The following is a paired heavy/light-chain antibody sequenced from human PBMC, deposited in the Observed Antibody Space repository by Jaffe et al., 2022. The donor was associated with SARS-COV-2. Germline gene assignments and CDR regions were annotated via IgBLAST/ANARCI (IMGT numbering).Light chain of an antibody. CDR1: HSISNW. CDR2: RAS. Sequence: DIQMTQSPSTVSASVGDRVTITCRASHSISNWLAWYQQKPGKAPKLLIYRASSLESGVPSRFSGGGSGTEFTLTISSLQPDDFATYYCQQYNSYSLTFGQGTEVEIK. J-gene: IGKJ1*01. CDR3: QQYNSYSLT. V-gene: IGKV1-5*03.
Heavy chain of an antibody. V-gene: IGHV4-34*01. Sequence: QVQLQQWGAGLLKPSETLSLTCAVSGGPFSYYYWSWIRQSPGKGLEWIGEVNHSGTTNYNPSLRSRVTISVDTPKYQFSLKLSSVTAADTAVYYCARAPFRQQLTKTPREFDYWGEGILVTVSS. CDR3: ARAPFRQQLTKTPREFDY. J-gene: IGHJ4*02. D-gene: IGHD6-13*01. CDR1: GGPFSYYY. CDR2: VNHSGTT.